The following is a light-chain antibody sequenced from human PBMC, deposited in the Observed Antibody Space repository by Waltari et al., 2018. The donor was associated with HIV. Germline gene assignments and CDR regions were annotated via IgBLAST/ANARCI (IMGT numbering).Light chain of an antibody. CDR2: SNN. J-gene: IGLJ3*02. Sequence: QSVLTQPPSASGTPGQRVTISCSGASSNIGSNTVTWYQQFPGTAPKLLIYSNNQRPSGVPDRFSGSKSGTSASLAISGLQSEDEADYYCSAWDDSVTGPVFGGGTKLTVL. V-gene: IGLV1-44*01. CDR3: SAWDDSVTGPV. CDR1: SSNIGSNT.